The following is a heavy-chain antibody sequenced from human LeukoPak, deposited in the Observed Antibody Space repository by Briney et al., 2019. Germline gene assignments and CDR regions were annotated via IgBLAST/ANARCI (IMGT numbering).Heavy chain of an antibody. CDR1: GGSISSGGYY. D-gene: IGHD2-15*01. J-gene: IGHJ3*02. CDR3: TRDSVGSDAFDI. Sequence: SQTLSLTCTASGGSISSGGYYWCWIRQPPGKGLEWIGYIYHSKSTYYNPSLESRVTISVDTSKNQFSLKLSSVTAADTAVYYCTRDSVGSDAFDIWGQGTMVTVSS. V-gene: IGHV4-30-2*01. CDR2: IYHSKST.